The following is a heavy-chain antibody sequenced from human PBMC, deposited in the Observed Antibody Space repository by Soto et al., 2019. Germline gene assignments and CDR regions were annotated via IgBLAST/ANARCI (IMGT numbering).Heavy chain of an antibody. V-gene: IGHV3-23*01. CDR2: ISGSGGST. J-gene: IGHJ4*02. CDR3: ARNSGPQAFFDY. Sequence: GGSLRLSCAASGFTFSSYAMSWVRQSPGKGLEWVSAISGSGGSTYYADSVKGRFTISRDNSKNTLYLQMNSLRAEDTAVYYCARNSGPQAFFDYWGPGTLVNVSS. D-gene: IGHD5-12*01. CDR1: GFTFSSYA.